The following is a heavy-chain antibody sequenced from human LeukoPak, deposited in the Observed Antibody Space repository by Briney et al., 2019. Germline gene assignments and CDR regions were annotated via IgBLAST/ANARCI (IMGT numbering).Heavy chain of an antibody. CDR1: GGSISSGSYY. Sequence: PSQTLSLTCTVSGGSISSGSYYWGWIRQPPGKGLEWIGSIYYSGSTYYNPSLKSRVTISVDTSKNQFSLKLSSVTAADTAVYYCARGGTGDRWYFDLWGRGTLVTVSS. J-gene: IGHJ2*01. CDR2: IYYSGST. CDR3: ARGGTGDRWYFDL. D-gene: IGHD7-27*01. V-gene: IGHV4-39*07.